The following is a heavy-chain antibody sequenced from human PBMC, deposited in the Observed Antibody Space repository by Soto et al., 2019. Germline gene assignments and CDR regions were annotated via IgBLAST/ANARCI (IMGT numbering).Heavy chain of an antibody. CDR1: GGTFSSYA. Sequence: SVKVSCKASGGTFSSYAISWVRQAPGQGLEWMGGIIPIFDTANYAQNFQGRVTITADEYTSTAYMELSSLRSEDTAVYYCARDPGYSYGNTWGQGTLVTVSS. CDR2: IIPIFDTA. J-gene: IGHJ5*02. D-gene: IGHD5-18*01. CDR3: ARDPGYSYGNT. V-gene: IGHV1-69*13.